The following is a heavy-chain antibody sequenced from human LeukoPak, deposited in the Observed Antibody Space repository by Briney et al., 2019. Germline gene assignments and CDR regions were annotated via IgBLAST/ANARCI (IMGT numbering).Heavy chain of an antibody. V-gene: IGHV4-39*01. D-gene: IGHD1-26*01. J-gene: IGHJ4*02. CDR2: IYYSGST. CDR1: GGSISSTSYY. CDR3: ARHKGANAEKRYYFDY. Sequence: SETLSLTCTVSGGSISSTSYYWGWVRQPPGKGLEWIGSIYYSGSTYYNPSLKSRVTISVDTSKNQFSLKLSSVTAADTAVYYCARHKGANAEKRYYFDYWGQGTLVTVSS.